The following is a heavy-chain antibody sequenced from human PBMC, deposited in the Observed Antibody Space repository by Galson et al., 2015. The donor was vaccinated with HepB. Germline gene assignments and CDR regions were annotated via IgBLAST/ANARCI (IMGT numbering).Heavy chain of an antibody. V-gene: IGHV3-48*03. CDR2: ISSSSTI. CDR1: GLTFSSYE. D-gene: IGHD3-3*01. J-gene: IGHJ6*03. Sequence: SLRLSCAASGLTFSSYEMNWVRQAPGKGLEWVSYISSSSTIYYADSVKGRFTISRDNAKNSLYLQMNSLRAEDTAVYYCARDQGIYDFWSGYWGAQGYYYYMDVWGKGTTVTVSS. CDR3: ARDQGIYDFWSGYWGAQGYYYYMDV.